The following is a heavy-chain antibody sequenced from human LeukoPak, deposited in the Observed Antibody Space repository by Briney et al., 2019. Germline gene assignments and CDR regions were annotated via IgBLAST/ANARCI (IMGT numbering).Heavy chain of an antibody. V-gene: IGHV2-5*02. J-gene: IGHJ3*02. D-gene: IGHD2-15*01. CDR1: GFSLSTSGVG. CDR3: AHRGICSGGSCYLDAFDI. CDR2: IYWDDDK. Sequence: SGPTLVNPTQTLTLTCTFSGFSLSTSGVGVGWIRQPPGKALEWLALIYWDDDKRYSPSLKSRLTITKDTSKNQVVLTMTNMDPVDTATYYCAHRGICSGGSCYLDAFDIWGQGTMVTVSS.